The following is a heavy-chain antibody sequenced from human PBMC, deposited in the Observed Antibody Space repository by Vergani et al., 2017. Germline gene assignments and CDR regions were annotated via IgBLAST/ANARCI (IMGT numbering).Heavy chain of an antibody. D-gene: IGHD3-22*01. J-gene: IGHJ5*02. V-gene: IGHV1-69*13. CDR3: ARGASYFDSGGYADT. CDR2: MIPTFDSK. CDR1: GDTFSNYA. Sequence: QVQLLQSGAAVRKPGSSVTVSCKASGDTFSNYAITWVRQAPGQGLQWMGRMIPTFDSKNYAPRFQGRDTLTADASASTAYMELTSLTSEDTAVYFCARGASYFDSGGYADTWGQGTLVTVSS.